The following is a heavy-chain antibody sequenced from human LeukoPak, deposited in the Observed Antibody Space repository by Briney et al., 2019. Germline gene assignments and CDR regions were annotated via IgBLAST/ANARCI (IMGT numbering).Heavy chain of an antibody. CDR2: IYCSGST. CDR1: GGSISSYY. Sequence: SETLSLTCTVSGGSISSYYWSWIRQPPGKGLEWIGYIYCSGSTNYNPSLKSRVTISVDTSKNQFSLKLSSVTAADTAVYYCARGEWFGEFDYWGQGTLVTVSS. D-gene: IGHD3-10*01. V-gene: IGHV4-59*01. J-gene: IGHJ4*02. CDR3: ARGEWFGEFDY.